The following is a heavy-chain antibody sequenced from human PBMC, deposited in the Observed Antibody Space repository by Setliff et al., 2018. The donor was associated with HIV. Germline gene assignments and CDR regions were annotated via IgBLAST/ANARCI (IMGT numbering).Heavy chain of an antibody. D-gene: IGHD3-22*01. CDR2: IYYSGST. Sequence: PSETLSLTCTVSGGSISSYYWSWIRQPPGKGLEWIGYIYYSGSTYYNPSLKSRVTISVDTSKNQFSLKLSSVTAADTAVYYCARTPEDYDQYFFDRWGQGTLVTVSS. CDR3: ARTPEDYDQYFFDR. CDR1: GGSISSYY. V-gene: IGHV4-59*08. J-gene: IGHJ4*02.